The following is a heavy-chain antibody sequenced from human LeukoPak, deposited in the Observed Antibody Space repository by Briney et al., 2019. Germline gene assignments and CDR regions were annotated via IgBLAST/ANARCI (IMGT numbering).Heavy chain of an antibody. Sequence: PGGSLRLSCAASGFTFSDYYMSWIRQAPGKGLEWVSYISSSGSTIYYADSVKGRSTISRDNAKNSLYLQMNSLRAEDTAVYYCARGSYYGSGRDYFDYWGQGTLVTVSS. D-gene: IGHD3-10*01. CDR1: GFTFSDYY. CDR2: ISSSGSTI. J-gene: IGHJ4*02. CDR3: ARGSYYGSGRDYFDY. V-gene: IGHV3-11*01.